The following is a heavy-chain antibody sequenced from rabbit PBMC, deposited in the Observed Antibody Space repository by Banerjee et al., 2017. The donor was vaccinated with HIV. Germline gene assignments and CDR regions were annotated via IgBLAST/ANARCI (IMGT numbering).Heavy chain of an antibody. D-gene: IGHD4-1*01. CDR2: INYASIT. J-gene: IGHJ4*01. Sequence: QSLEESGGDLVKPGASLTLTCTASGFDFSDHNMGWVRQAPGKGLEWIGYINYASITWYATWAKGRFTISKTSSTTVTLQMTGLTAADTATYFCAKSADNKYIFNLWGQGTLVTVS. CDR3: AKSADNKYIFNL. CDR1: GFDFSDHN. V-gene: IGHV1S40*01.